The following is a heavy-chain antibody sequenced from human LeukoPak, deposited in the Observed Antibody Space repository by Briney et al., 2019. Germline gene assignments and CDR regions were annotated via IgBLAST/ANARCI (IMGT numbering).Heavy chain of an antibody. J-gene: IGHJ6*02. CDR3: ARDTSLALMTTVTLYYYYYGMDV. CDR2: INPNSGGT. V-gene: IGHV1-2*02. D-gene: IGHD4-17*01. Sequence: ASVKVSCKASGYTFTSYGISWVRQAPGQGLEWMGWINPNSGGTNYAQKFQGRVTMTRDTSISTAYMELSRLRSDDTAVYYCARDTSLALMTTVTLYYYYYGMDVWGQGTTVTVSS. CDR1: GYTFTSYG.